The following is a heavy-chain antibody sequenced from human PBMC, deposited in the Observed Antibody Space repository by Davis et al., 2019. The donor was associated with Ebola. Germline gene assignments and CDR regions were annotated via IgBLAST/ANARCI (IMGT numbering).Heavy chain of an antibody. CDR1: GGTFSSYA. CDR2: IIPILGIA. D-gene: IGHD6-25*01. V-gene: IGHV1-69*04. J-gene: IGHJ6*02. Sequence: SVKVSCKASGGTFSSYAISWVRQAPGQGLEWMGRIIPILGIANYAQKFQGRVTITADKSTSTAYMELSSLRSEDTAVYYCARRRVGHTKAYYYYGMDVWGQGTTVTVSS. CDR3: ARRRVGHTKAYYYYGMDV.